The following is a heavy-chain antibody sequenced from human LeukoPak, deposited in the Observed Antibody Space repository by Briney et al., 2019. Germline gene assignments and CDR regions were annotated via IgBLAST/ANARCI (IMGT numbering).Heavy chain of an antibody. J-gene: IGHJ4*02. CDR3: ARGRDYDILTGYQYYFDY. Sequence: SETLSLTCTVSGGSISSGGYYWRWLRQHPGKGLELIGYIYYSGSTYYNPSLKSRVTISVDTSKNPFSLKLSSVTAADTAVYYCARGRDYDILTGYQYYFDYWGQGTLVTVSS. CDR2: IYYSGST. CDR1: GGSISSGGYY. D-gene: IGHD3-9*01. V-gene: IGHV4-31*03.